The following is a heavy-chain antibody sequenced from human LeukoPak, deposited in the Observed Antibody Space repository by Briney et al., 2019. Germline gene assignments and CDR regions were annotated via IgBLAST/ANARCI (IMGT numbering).Heavy chain of an antibody. J-gene: IGHJ4*02. CDR2: ISYDGSNK. V-gene: IGHV3-30-3*01. CDR3: ARDNKQYSSGWSYYFDY. Sequence: GRSLRLSCAASGSTFSSYAMHWVRQAPGKGLEWVAVISYDGSNKYYADSVKGRFTISRDNSKNTLYLQMNSLRAEDTAVYYCARDNKQYSSGWSYYFDYWGQGTLVTVSS. CDR1: GSTFSSYA. D-gene: IGHD6-19*01.